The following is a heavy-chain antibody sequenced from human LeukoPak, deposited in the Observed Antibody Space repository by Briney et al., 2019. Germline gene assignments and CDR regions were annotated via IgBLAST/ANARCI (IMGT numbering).Heavy chain of an antibody. CDR2: IKSESDDGTT. CDR1: GFNFTNAW. D-gene: IGHD3-9*01. Sequence: GGSLRLSCVVSGFNFTNAWMSWVRQTPGEALEWVGRIKSESDDGTTDNAAPVKGRFTISRDDSKNTLYLQMNSLKTEDTAVYYCTTVGDYDILTGYPIDYWGQGTLVTVSS. V-gene: IGHV3-15*01. J-gene: IGHJ4*02. CDR3: TTVGDYDILTGYPIDY.